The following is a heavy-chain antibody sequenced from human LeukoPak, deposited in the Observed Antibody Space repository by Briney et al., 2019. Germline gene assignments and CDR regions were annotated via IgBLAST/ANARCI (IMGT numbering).Heavy chain of an antibody. V-gene: IGHV4-39*01. CDR2: IYYTGST. J-gene: IGHJ4*02. CDR3: ASHYDILTGYEY. Sequence: NTSETLSLTCIVSGDSINTNTYYWGWIRQPPGKGLEWIGSIYYTGSTYYNPSLKSRFTISVDTSKNQFSLKLTSVTAADTAMYYCASHYDILTGYEYWGQGTLVTVSS. D-gene: IGHD3-9*01. CDR1: GDSINTNTYY.